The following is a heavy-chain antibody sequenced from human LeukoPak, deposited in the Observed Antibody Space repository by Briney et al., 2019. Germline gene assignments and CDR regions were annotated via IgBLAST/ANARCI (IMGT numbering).Heavy chain of an antibody. J-gene: IGHJ4*02. Sequence: GGSLRLSCAASGFTFDDYAMHWVRQAPGKGLEWVSLINWDGGSTYYVDSVKGRFTISRDNSKNSLYLQMNSLRAEDTALYYCAKVAYYDILTGHFDYWGQGTLVTVSS. D-gene: IGHD3-9*01. V-gene: IGHV3-43D*03. CDR2: INWDGGST. CDR3: AKVAYYDILTGHFDY. CDR1: GFTFDDYA.